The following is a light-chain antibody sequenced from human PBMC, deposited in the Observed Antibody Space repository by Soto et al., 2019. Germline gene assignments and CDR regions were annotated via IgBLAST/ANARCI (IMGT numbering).Light chain of an antibody. J-gene: IGLJ2*01. Sequence: QLVLTQSSSASASLGSSVKLTCTLSSGHSSYSIAWHQQQPGKAPRYLMKVEDSGSYNKGSGVPDRFSGSSSGADRYLTISNLQFEDEADYYCETWDSNTRVFGGGTKLTVL. CDR1: SGHSSYS. CDR2: VEDSGSY. V-gene: IGLV4-60*02. CDR3: ETWDSNTRV.